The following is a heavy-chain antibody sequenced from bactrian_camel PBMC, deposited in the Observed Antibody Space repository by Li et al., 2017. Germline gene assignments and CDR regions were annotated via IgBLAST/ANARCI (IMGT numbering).Heavy chain of an antibody. CDR3: VAFRGSPRYGLEIGEYNY. Sequence: DVQLVESGGGSVQAGGSLRLSCAATGYNTSRNKYMAWFRQSPGKEREGVAAIRPGDGWADYVDSVKGRFTISKDNAKNTLYLQMNNLKPEDTAMYECVAFRGSPRYGLEIGEYNYWGQGTQVTVS. D-gene: IGHD3*01. V-gene: IGHV3S40*01. CDR1: GYNTSRNKY. CDR2: IRPGDGWA. J-gene: IGHJ4*01.